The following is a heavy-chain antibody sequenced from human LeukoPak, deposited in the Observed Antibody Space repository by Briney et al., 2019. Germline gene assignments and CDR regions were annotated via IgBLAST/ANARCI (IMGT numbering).Heavy chain of an antibody. CDR3: ARETGEPPNIRSGDFDY. J-gene: IGHJ4*02. Sequence: ASVQVSCKASGYSFTSYGISWVRQAPGQGLEWMGWISPYNANTYYAQKLQGRVTMTTDTSTSTAYMELKTLRSDDTAVYYCARETGEPPNIRSGDFDYWGQGTPVTVSS. D-gene: IGHD1-1*01. CDR1: GYSFTSYG. CDR2: ISPYNANT. V-gene: IGHV1-18*01.